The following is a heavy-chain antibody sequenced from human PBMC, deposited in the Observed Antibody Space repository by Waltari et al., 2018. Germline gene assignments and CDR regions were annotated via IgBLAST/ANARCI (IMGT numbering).Heavy chain of an antibody. CDR1: GFTFSDQY. CDR3: AREAIAVAGLDY. J-gene: IGHJ4*02. V-gene: IGHV3-72*01. D-gene: IGHD6-19*01. CDR2: IRIKANGYTT. Sequence: EVQLVEFGGGLVQPGGSLRLSCAASGFTFSDQYMDWVRQAPGKGLEWVGRIRIKANGYTTEYAASVKGRFTISGDDSKNSLFLQMNSLKTEDTAVYYCAREAIAVAGLDYWGQGTLVTVSS.